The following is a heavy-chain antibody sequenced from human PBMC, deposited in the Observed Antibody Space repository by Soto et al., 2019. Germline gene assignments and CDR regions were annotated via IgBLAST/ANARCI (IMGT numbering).Heavy chain of an antibody. CDR1: GFTFSHYP. V-gene: IGHV3-23*01. CDR3: ARRV. CDR2: ISAGGDRT. Sequence: EVQVSESGGGLVQPGGSLRLSCATSGFTFSHYPMNWVRQAPGKGLEWVSGISAGGDRTYYADSVKGRFTIFRDNSKNSVSLQMNSLRGEDTAGYYCARRVWGQGTLVTVSS. J-gene: IGHJ4*02.